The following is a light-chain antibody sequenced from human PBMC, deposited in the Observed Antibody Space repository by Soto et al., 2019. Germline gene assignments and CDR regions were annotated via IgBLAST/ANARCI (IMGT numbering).Light chain of an antibody. Sequence: DIQMTQSPTSLSASVGDRVTITCRASQGIRNFVAWYQQKPGKAPKLLIYAASTLQSGVPSRFSGSGSGTDFSLTLNSLQTEDVATYSCQKYSSVPVFGPGTKVEIK. CDR1: QGIRNF. CDR3: QKYSSVPV. V-gene: IGKV1-27*01. J-gene: IGKJ3*01. CDR2: AAS.